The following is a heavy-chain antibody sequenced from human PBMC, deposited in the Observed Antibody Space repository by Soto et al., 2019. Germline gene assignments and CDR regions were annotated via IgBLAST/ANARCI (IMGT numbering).Heavy chain of an antibody. CDR1: GFSFDDYA. CDR2: ISGSGDST. Sequence: EVQLVESGGGLVQPGRSLRLSCEASGFSFDDYAMSWVRQAPGKGLEWVSAISGSGDSTYYADSVKGRFTISRDNSKNTLYLQMNSLRAEDTAVYYCAKDYTSGWFYFDYWGRGALVTVSS. J-gene: IGHJ4*02. V-gene: IGHV3-23*04. CDR3: AKDYTSGWFYFDY. D-gene: IGHD6-19*01.